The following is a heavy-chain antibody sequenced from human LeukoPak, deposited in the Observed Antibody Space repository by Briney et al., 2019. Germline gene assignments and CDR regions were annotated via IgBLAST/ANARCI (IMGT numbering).Heavy chain of an antibody. CDR1: GYTFINSA. CDR3: ARVGASYDGLIDY. J-gene: IGHJ4*02. D-gene: IGHD1-26*01. CDR2: ISPYNGYT. Sequence: ASVKVSCKASGYTFINSAIGWVRQAPGQGLEWMGWISPYNGYTKYAESLQGRFTMTTDTSTSTAYMELRSLRSDDTAMYYCARVGASYDGLIDYWGQGTRVTVSS. V-gene: IGHV1-18*01.